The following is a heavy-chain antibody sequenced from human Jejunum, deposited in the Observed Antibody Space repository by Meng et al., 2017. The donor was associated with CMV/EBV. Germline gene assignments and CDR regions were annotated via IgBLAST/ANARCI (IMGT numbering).Heavy chain of an antibody. CDR2: ISSDGTEK. D-gene: IGHD6-6*01. V-gene: IGHV3-30*04. J-gene: IGHJ6*02. CDR1: TLSSYG. Sequence: TLSSYGMHWVRKAPGKGLEWVAVISSDGTEKYDADSVKGRFTISRDNSKNTVYLQMDSLRPEDTAVYYCARDVIAANYYQYGMDVWGQGTTVTVSS. CDR3: ARDVIAANYYQYGMDV.